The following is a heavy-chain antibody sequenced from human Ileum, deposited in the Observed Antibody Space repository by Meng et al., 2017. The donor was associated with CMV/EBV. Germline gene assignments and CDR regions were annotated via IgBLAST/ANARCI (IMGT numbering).Heavy chain of an antibody. CDR3: AKDNGLRFLENGMDV. D-gene: IGHD3-3*01. Sequence: SLKISCAASGFTFDDYAMHWVRQAPGKGLEWVSGIGWNSGTIGYADSVKGRFTISRDNAKNSLYLQMNCLRAEDTALYYCAKDNGLRFLENGMDVWGQGTTVTVSS. CDR2: IGWNSGTI. CDR1: GFTFDDYA. V-gene: IGHV3-9*01. J-gene: IGHJ6*02.